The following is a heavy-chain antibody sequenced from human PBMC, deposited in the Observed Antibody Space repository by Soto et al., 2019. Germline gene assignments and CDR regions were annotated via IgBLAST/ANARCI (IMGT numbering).Heavy chain of an antibody. CDR2: IIPIFGTA. CDR3: AKGDIAARAHYFDY. CDR1: GGTFSSYA. J-gene: IGHJ4*02. D-gene: IGHD6-6*01. V-gene: IGHV1-69*13. Sequence: VKVSCKASGGTFSSYAISWVRQAPGQGLEWMGGIIPIFGTANYAQKFQGRVTITADESTSTAYMELSSLRSEDTAVYYCAKGDIAARAHYFDYWGQGTLVTVSS.